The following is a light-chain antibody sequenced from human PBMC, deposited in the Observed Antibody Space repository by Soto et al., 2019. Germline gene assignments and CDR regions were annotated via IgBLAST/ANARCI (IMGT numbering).Light chain of an antibody. J-gene: IGLJ3*02. Sequence: QSALTQPPSASGSPGQSVTISCTGTSSDVGGYNYVSWYQQYPGRAPKIMIYEVTKQPSGVPDRVSGSKSGNTASLTVSGLQAEDEADYYCGSYAASNNFYFVFGGGTKVTVL. CDR1: SSDVGGYNY. CDR2: EVT. CDR3: GSYAASNNFYFV. V-gene: IGLV2-8*01.